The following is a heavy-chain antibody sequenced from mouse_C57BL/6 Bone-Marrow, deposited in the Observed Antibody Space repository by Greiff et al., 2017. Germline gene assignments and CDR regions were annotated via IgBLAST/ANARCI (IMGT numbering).Heavy chain of an antibody. CDR3: ARIYYYGSSYVAWFAY. Sequence: QVQLKESGAELAKPGASVKLSCKASGYTFTSYWMHWVKQRPGQGLEWIGYINPSSGYTKYNQKFKDKATLTADKSSSTAYMQLSSLTYEDSAVYYCARIYYYGSSYVAWFAYWGQGTLVTVSA. CDR1: GYTFTSYW. D-gene: IGHD1-1*01. V-gene: IGHV1-7*01. J-gene: IGHJ3*01. CDR2: INPSSGYT.